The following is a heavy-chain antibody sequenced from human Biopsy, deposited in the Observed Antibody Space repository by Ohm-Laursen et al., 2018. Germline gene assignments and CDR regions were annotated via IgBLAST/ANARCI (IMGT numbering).Heavy chain of an antibody. J-gene: IGHJ1*01. CDR2: INPNSGGT. Sequence: ASVKVSCKASGYTFTDSYMHWVRQAPGQGLEWMGWINPNSGGTNYAQKFQGRVTMTRDTSMSTAYMELNRLRSDDTAVYYCATKLAGYFHHWGQGTLVIVSS. CDR3: ATKLAGYFHH. CDR1: GYTFTDSY. V-gene: IGHV1-2*02.